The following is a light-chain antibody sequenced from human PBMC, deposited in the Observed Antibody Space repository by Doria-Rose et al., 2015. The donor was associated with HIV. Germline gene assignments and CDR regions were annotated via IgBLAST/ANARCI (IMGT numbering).Light chain of an antibody. Sequence: DIRVTQSPESLGMSLGERATLNCKSNQSLLYTSKNYLAWYQQKPGQPPKLLIYWASTRQSGVPARFSGSGSGTDFTLTISSLGAEDVAVYYCQQYYDTPSFGPWTTVDIK. CDR3: QQYYDTPS. J-gene: IGKJ3*01. CDR2: WAS. CDR1: QSLLYTSKNY. V-gene: IGKV4-1*01.